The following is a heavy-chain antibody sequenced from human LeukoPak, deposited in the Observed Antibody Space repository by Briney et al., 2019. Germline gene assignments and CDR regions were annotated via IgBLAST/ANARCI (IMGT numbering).Heavy chain of an antibody. CDR3: ARVEREQWLVDL. CDR2: MNPNSGNT. J-gene: IGHJ4*02. Sequence: GASVKVSCKASGYTFTGYYMHWVRQAPGQGLEWMGWMNPNSGNTGYAQKFQGRVTMTRNTSISTAYMELSSLRSEDTAVYYCARVEREQWLVDLWGQGTLVTVSS. D-gene: IGHD6-19*01. CDR1: GYTFTGYY. V-gene: IGHV1-8*02.